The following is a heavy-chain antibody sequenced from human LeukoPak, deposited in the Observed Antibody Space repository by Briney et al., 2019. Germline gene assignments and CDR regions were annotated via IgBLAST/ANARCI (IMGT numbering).Heavy chain of an antibody. CDR3: ARSYGFHYYYYYMDV. J-gene: IGHJ6*03. Sequence: ASVKVSCKASGYTFTGYYMHWVRQAPGQGLEWMGWINPNSGGTNYAQKFQGRVTMTRDTSISTAYMELSRLRSDDTAVYYCARSYGFHYYYYYMDVWAKGPRSPSP. CDR1: GYTFTGYY. V-gene: IGHV1-2*02. D-gene: IGHD4-17*01. CDR2: INPNSGGT.